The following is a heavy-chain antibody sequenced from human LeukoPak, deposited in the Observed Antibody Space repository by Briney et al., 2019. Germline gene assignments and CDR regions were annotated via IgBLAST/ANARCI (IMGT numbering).Heavy chain of an antibody. J-gene: IGHJ4*02. CDR3: ASNPSILGELSSFDY. Sequence: SETLSLTCTVSGGSISSSSYYWGWIRQPPGKGLEWIGSIYYSGSTYYNPSLKSRVTISVDTSKNQFSLKLSSVTAADTAVYYCASNPSILGELSSFDYWGQGTLVTVSS. D-gene: IGHD3-16*02. CDR1: GGSISSSSYY. CDR2: IYYSGST. V-gene: IGHV4-39*01.